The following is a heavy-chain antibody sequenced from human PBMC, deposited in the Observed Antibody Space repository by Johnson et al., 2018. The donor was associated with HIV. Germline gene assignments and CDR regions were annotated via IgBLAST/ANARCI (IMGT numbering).Heavy chain of an antibody. D-gene: IGHD3-16*01. V-gene: IGHV3-30*02. CDR2: IRYDGSNK. Sequence: QVQLVESGGGLIQPGGSLRLSCAASGFTVSSNYMNWVRQDPGKGLEWVAFIRYDGSNKYYADSVKGRFTISSDNSKHTLYRQMNRLRAEDTAVYYCGRGEYVGGSFDVFDIWGQGTMVTVSS. CDR3: GRGEYVGGSFDVFDI. J-gene: IGHJ3*02. CDR1: GFTVSSNY.